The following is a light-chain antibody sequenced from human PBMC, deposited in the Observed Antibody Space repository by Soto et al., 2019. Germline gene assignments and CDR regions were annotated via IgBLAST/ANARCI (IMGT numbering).Light chain of an antibody. J-gene: IGKJ4*01. CDR3: MQGVQSPVS. CDR2: LGS. V-gene: IGKV2-28*01. Sequence: DTVMTQSPLSLSVTPGEPASISCRSSQSLLHSNGYNYLDWYVQKPGQSPQLLIYLGSNRASGVPERFSGSESGTDYTLKISRVEAEDVGVYYCMQGVQSPVSFGGGTKVEIK. CDR1: QSLLHSNGYNY.